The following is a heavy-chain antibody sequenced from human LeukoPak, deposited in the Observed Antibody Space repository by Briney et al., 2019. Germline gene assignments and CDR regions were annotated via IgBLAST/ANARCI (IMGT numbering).Heavy chain of an antibody. CDR2: IKRDGSGE. J-gene: IGHJ4*02. D-gene: IGHD1-26*01. V-gene: IGHV3-7*01. CDR3: ASLLGDKTIFDY. CDR1: GFIFSSRW. Sequence: GGSLRLSCAASGFIFSSRWMSWVRQAPGKGLEWVANIKRDGSGEYYVDSVKGRFTISRDNAKNPLYLQMNSLRAEDTAVYYCASLLGDKTIFDYWGQGTLVTVSS.